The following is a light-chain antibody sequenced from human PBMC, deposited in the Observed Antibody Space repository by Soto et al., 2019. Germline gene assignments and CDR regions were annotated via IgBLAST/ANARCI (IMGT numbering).Light chain of an antibody. Sequence: EIVMTQSPATLSVSPGERATLSCRASPSVTNFLAWYQQKPGQAPRLLIYGAFNRATGIPARFSGSGSGTDLTLTISSLQPEDFATYYCQQSYSMPGTSGQGTNVDIK. J-gene: IGKJ1*01. CDR1: PSVTNF. CDR3: QQSYSMPGT. CDR2: GAF. V-gene: IGKV3D-15*01.